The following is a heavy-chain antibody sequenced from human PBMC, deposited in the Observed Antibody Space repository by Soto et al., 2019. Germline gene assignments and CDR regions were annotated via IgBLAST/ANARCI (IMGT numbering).Heavy chain of an antibody. D-gene: IGHD6-13*01. V-gene: IGHV3-33*01. CDR1: GFTFSTYG. J-gene: IGHJ6*01. CDR3: ARPLEQHQLGFGMDV. Sequence: GGSLRLSCAASGFTFSTYGMHWVLQAPGKGLEWVAVIWYDESKIYYADSVKGRFTISRDNSKSTLYLQMNSLRAEETAVYYCARPLEQHQLGFGMDVWGQGSPVTVSS. CDR2: IWYDESKI.